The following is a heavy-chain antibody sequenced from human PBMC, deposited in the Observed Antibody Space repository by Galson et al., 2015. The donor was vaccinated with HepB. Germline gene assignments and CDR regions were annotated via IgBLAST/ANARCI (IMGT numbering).Heavy chain of an antibody. CDR1: GYTLTELS. Sequence: SVKVSCKVSGYTLTELSMHWVRQAPGKGLEWMGGFDPEDGETIYAQKFQGRVTMTEDTSTDTAYMELSSLRSEDTAVYYCATETYCSGGSCYFAPDSWGQGTLVTVSS. D-gene: IGHD2-15*01. CDR3: ATETYCSGGSCYFAPDS. V-gene: IGHV1-24*01. J-gene: IGHJ5*01. CDR2: FDPEDGET.